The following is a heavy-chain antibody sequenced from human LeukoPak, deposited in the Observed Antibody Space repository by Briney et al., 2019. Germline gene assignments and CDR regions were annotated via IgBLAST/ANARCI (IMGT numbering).Heavy chain of an antibody. CDR2: ISGSGSST. J-gene: IGHJ3*02. CDR3: AKYDFWSGYRPRGAFDI. V-gene: IGHV3-23*01. CDR1: GFTFSSYA. D-gene: IGHD3-3*01. Sequence: PGGSLRLSCAASGFTFSSYAMSWVRQAPGKGLEWVSAISGSGSSTYYADSVKGRFTISRDNSKNTLYLQMNSLRAEDTAVYYCAKYDFWSGYRPRGAFDIWGQGTMVTVSS.